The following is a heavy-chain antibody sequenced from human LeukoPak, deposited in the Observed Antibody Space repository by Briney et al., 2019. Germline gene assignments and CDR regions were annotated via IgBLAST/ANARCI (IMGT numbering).Heavy chain of an antibody. J-gene: IGHJ4*02. V-gene: IGHV3-23*01. CDR2: ISDSGGST. Sequence: GGSLRLSCAASGFTFSIYAMSWVRQAPGEGLEWVSSISDSGGSTYFADSVKGRFTISRDNSKNAVYLQMNSLRAEDTAVYYCAKRPIVVVSVGRKKKFYFDYWGQGTLVTVSS. CDR1: GFTFSIYA. CDR3: AKRPIVVVSVGRKKKFYFDY. D-gene: IGHD2-2*01.